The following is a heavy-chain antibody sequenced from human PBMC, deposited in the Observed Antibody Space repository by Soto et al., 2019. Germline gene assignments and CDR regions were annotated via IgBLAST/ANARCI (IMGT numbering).Heavy chain of an antibody. D-gene: IGHD2-15*01. V-gene: IGHV3-23*01. Sequence: AGGSLRLSCAASGFTFSSYAMSWVRQAPGKGLEWVSAISGSGGSTYYADSVKGRFTISRDNSKNTLYLQMNSLRAEDTAVYYCAKDLRGRNAENFDYWGQGTLVTVSS. CDR3: AKDLRGRNAENFDY. J-gene: IGHJ4*02. CDR2: ISGSGGST. CDR1: GFTFSSYA.